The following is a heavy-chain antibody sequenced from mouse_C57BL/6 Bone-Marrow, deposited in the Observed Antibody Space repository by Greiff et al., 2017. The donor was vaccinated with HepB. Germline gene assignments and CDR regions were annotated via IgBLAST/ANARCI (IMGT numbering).Heavy chain of an antibody. CDR3: TRDRDYGSSYAMDY. V-gene: IGHV5-9-1*02. D-gene: IGHD1-1*01. CDR2: ISSGGDYI. J-gene: IGHJ4*01. Sequence: EVKLVESGEGLVKPGGSLKLSCAASGFTFSSYAMSWVRQTPEKRLEWVAYISSGGDYIYYADTVKGRFTISRDNARNTLYLQMSSLKSEDTAMYYCTRDRDYGSSYAMDYWGQGTSVTVSS. CDR1: GFTFSSYA.